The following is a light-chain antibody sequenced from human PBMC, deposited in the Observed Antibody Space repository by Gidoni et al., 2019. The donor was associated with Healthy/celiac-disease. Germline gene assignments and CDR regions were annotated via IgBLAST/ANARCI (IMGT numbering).Light chain of an antibody. CDR3: QQYGNSPQIT. CDR1: QSISSSY. Sequence: EIVLTQSPGTLSLSPGERATLSCRASQSISSSYLAWYQQKPGQAPRLLIYGTSSRATGIPGRFSGSGSGTDFSLTISRLEPEDFAVYYCQQYGNSPQITFGQGTRLEIK. J-gene: IGKJ5*01. CDR2: GTS. V-gene: IGKV3-20*01.